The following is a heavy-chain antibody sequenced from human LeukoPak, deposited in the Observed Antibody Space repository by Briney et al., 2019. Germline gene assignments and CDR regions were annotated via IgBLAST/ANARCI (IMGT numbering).Heavy chain of an antibody. J-gene: IGHJ4*02. CDR1: GFTFSNAW. Sequence: AGGSLRLSCAASGFTFSNAWMSWVRQAPGKGLEWVGRIKSKTDGGTTDYAAPVKGRFTISRDDSKNTLYLQMNSLRAEDTAVYYCARDPTQWLRYGYFDYWGQGTLVTVSS. CDR3: ARDPTQWLRYGYFDY. CDR2: IKSKTDGGTT. D-gene: IGHD5-12*01. V-gene: IGHV3-15*01.